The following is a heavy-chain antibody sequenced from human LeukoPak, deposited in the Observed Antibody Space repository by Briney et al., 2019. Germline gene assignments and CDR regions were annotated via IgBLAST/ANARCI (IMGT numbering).Heavy chain of an antibody. V-gene: IGHV4-34*01. J-gene: IGHJ3*02. CDR1: GGSFSGYY. D-gene: IGHD3-22*01. CDR2: INHSGSS. CDR3: ARRKIKIPNRYYYDSSGYGNDAFDI. Sequence: SETLSLTCAVSGGSFSGYYWSWIRQPPGKGLEWIGEINHSGSSSYKPSLKSRVTISVDTSKNQFSLKLSSVTAADTAVYYCARRKIKIPNRYYYDSSGYGNDAFDIWGQGTMVTVSS.